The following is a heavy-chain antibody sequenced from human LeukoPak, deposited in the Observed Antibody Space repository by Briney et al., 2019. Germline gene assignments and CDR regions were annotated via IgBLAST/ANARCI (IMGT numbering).Heavy chain of an antibody. J-gene: IGHJ4*02. V-gene: IGHV3-23*01. CDR3: ARAHNWKYGTFDY. Sequence: GGSLRLSCAASGFTFSSYGMSWVRQAPGKGLEWVSAISGSGDSTYYADSVKGRFTISRDNAKNSLYLQMNSLRAEDTAVYYCARAHNWKYGTFDYWGQGTLVTVSS. D-gene: IGHD1-7*01. CDR1: GFTFSSYG. CDR2: ISGSGDST.